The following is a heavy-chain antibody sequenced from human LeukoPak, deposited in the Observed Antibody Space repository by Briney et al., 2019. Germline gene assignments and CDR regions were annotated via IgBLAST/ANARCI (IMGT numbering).Heavy chain of an antibody. CDR1: GYSISSGYY. V-gene: IGHV4-38-2*02. J-gene: IGHJ5*02. CDR3: ARDPMGGGFDP. CDR2: IYHSGNT. Sequence: SETLSLTCTVSGYSISSGYYWGWIRQPPGKGLEWIANIYHSGNTYYNPSLKSRVTISVDTSKNQFSLKLSSVTAADTAVYYCARDPMGGGFDPWGQGTLVTVSS. D-gene: IGHD3-10*01.